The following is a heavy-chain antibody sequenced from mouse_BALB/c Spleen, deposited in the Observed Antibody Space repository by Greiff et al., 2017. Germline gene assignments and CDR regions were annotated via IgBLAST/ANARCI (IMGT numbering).Heavy chain of an antibody. CDR3: ARGGERGFAY. J-gene: IGHJ3*01. CDR1: GFSLTSYG. Sequence: VKLMESGPGLVAPSQSLSITCTVSGFSLTSYGVHWVRQPPGKGLEWLGVIWAGGSTNYNSALMSRLSISKDNSKSQVFLKMNSLQTDDTAMYYCARGGERGFAYWGQGTLVTVSA. V-gene: IGHV2-9*02. CDR2: IWAGGST.